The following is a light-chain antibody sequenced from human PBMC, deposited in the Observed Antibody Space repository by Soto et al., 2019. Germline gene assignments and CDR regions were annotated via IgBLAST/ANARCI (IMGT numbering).Light chain of an antibody. CDR3: QQANSFPLT. J-gene: IGKJ4*01. CDR1: KGISSW. CDR2: AAS. Sequence: DIQMTQSPSSVSASVGDRVTITCRASKGISSWLAWYQQKPAKAPKRLIYAASSLQSGVPSRFSGSGSGTDFTLTILSLQPDDFATYYCQQANSFPLTFGQGTKVDIK. V-gene: IGKV1-12*01.